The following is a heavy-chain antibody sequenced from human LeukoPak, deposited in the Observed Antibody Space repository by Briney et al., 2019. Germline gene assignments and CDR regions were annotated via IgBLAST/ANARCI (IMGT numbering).Heavy chain of an antibody. CDR2: IIPIFGTA. J-gene: IGHJ4*02. Sequence: SVKVSCKASGGTFSSYAISWVRQAPGQGLEWMGRIIPIFGTANYAQKFQGRVTITTDESTSTAYMELSSLRSEATAVYYCARAGRYSGLDYFDYWGQGTLVTVSS. CDR3: ARAGRYSGLDYFDY. V-gene: IGHV1-69*05. D-gene: IGHD1-26*01. CDR1: GGTFSSYA.